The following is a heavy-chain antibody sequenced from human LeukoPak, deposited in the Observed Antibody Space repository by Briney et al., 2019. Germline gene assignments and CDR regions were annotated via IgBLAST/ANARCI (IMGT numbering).Heavy chain of an antibody. CDR3: AKDRTFLVGASDY. CDR1: GFTFSSYG. D-gene: IGHD1-26*01. V-gene: IGHV3-30*18. J-gene: IGHJ4*02. Sequence: GRSLRLSCAASGFTFSSYGMHWVRQAPGKGLEWVAVISYDGSNKYYADSVKGRFTISRDNSKNTLYLQMNSLRVEDTAVYYCAKDRTFLVGASDYWGQGTLVTVPS. CDR2: ISYDGSNK.